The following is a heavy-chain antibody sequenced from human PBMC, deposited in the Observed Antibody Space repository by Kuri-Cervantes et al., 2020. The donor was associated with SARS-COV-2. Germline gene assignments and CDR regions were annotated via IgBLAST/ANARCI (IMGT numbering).Heavy chain of an antibody. D-gene: IGHD5-12*01. CDR3: ARVTGGVVATTYPYYYYYMDV. J-gene: IGHJ6*03. V-gene: IGHV4-38-2*02. CDR2: IYHSGST. CDR1: GYSISSGYY. Sequence: LRLSCTVSGYSISSGYYWGWIRQPPGKGLEWIGSIYHSGSTYYNPSLKSRVTISVDTSKNQFSLKLSSVTAADTAVYYCARVTGGVVATTYPYYYYYMDVWGKGTTVTVSS.